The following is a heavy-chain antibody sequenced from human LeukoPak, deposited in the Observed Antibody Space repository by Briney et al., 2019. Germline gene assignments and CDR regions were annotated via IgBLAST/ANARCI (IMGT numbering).Heavy chain of an antibody. D-gene: IGHD5-24*01. J-gene: IGHJ1*01. V-gene: IGHV1-8*01. Sequence: GASVKVSCKASGYTFTSYDINWVRQATGQGLEWMGWMNPNSGNTGYAQKFQGRVTMTRNTSISTAYMELSSLRAEDTAVYYCARDRVEMDNPLYFQYWGQGTLVTVSS. CDR2: MNPNSGNT. CDR3: ARDRVEMDNPLYFQY. CDR1: GYTFTSYD.